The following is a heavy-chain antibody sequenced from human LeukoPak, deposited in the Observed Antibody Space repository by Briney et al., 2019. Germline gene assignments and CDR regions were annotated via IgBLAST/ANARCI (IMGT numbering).Heavy chain of an antibody. CDR2: IYHSGST. CDR1: GGSISSGGYY. V-gene: IGHV4-30-2*01. Sequence: SETLSLTCTVSGGSISSGGYYWSWIRQPPGKGLEWIGYIYHSGSTYYNPSLKSRVTISVDRSKNQFSLKLSSVTAADTAVYYCARDPIIVGATSAFDIWGQGTMVTVSS. J-gene: IGHJ3*02. CDR3: ARDPIIVGATSAFDI. D-gene: IGHD1-26*01.